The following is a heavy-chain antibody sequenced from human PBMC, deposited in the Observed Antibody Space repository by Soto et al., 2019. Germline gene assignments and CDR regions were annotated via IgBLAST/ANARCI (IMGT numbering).Heavy chain of an antibody. CDR2: IKQDGSEK. CDR1: GFTFSSYW. J-gene: IGHJ4*02. Sequence: GGSLRLSCAASGFTFSSYWMSWVRQAPGKGLEWVANIKQDGSEKYYVDSVKGRFTISRDNAKNSLYLQMNSLRAEDTAVYYCAREGSSPPGSPHPDYDYIWGSYRTRPLGYFDYWGQGTLVTVSS. CDR3: AREGSSPPGSPHPDYDYIWGSYRTRPLGYFDY. D-gene: IGHD3-16*02. V-gene: IGHV3-7*01.